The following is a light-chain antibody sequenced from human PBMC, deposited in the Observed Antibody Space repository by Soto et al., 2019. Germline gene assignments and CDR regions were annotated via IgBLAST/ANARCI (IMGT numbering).Light chain of an antibody. V-gene: IGKV1-33*01. J-gene: IGKJ2*01. CDR2: DAS. CDR1: QDISNY. CDR3: QQYDNLPA. Sequence: DVQMTQSPSSLSASVGDRVTITCPASQDISNYLNWYQQKPGKAPKLLIYDASNLETGVPSRFSGSGSGTEFTFTISILQPEDMATYYWQQYDNLPAFGQGTKLEIK.